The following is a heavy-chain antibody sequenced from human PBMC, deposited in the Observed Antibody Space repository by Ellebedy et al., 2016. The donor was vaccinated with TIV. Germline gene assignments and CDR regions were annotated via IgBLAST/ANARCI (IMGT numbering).Heavy chain of an antibody. Sequence: GESLKISCAASGFTFRDYAMHWVRQTPGKGLEWLAVIWSDGSGKNYADSVKGRITISRENSKNTLDLEMDTLIAEDTAVYFCTRGASMIRGYPIDFWGHGTLVTVSS. CDR2: IWSDGSGK. CDR3: TRGASMIRGYPIDF. CDR1: GFTFRDYA. D-gene: IGHD3-22*01. V-gene: IGHV3-33*01. J-gene: IGHJ5*01.